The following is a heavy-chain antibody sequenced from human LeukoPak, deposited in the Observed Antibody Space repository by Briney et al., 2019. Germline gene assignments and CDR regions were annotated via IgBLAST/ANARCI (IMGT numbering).Heavy chain of an antibody. J-gene: IGHJ3*02. V-gene: IGHV3-30*03. Sequence: GTSLRLSCAASGFTFSSFCMHWVRQAPGKGPEWVAVISYDGSNKYYADSVKGRFTISRDNAKNTLYLQVGSLRAEDTAVYYCARDTALRLNWEYAFDIWGQGTMVTVSS. CDR2: ISYDGSNK. CDR1: GFTFSSFC. D-gene: IGHD1-26*01. CDR3: ARDTALRLNWEYAFDI.